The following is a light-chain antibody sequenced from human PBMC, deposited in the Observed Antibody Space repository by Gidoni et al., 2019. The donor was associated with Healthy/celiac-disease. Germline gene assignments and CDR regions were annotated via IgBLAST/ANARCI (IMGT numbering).Light chain of an antibody. Sequence: SYELTQPPSVSVSPGKTASITCSGDKLGDKYACWYQQKPGQSPVLVIYQDSKRPSGIPERFSGSNSGNTATLTISETQAMDEADYYCQAWDSSTVVFGGGTKLTVL. J-gene: IGLJ2*01. CDR2: QDS. V-gene: IGLV3-1*01. CDR1: KLGDKY. CDR3: QAWDSSTVV.